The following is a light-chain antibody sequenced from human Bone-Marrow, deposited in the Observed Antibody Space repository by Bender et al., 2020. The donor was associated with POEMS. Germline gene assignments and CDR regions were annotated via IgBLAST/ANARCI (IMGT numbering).Light chain of an antibody. CDR1: SSDLGGYGY. J-gene: IGLJ2*01. Sequence: QSALTQPVSVSGSPGQSITISCAGTSSDLGGYGYVSWYQQHPGKAPKLLIYDVTNRPSGVSNRFSGSKSGNTASLTISGLQAEDEADYYCSAYTSSSTAFGGGTKLTVL. CDR2: DVT. V-gene: IGLV2-14*03. CDR3: SAYTSSSTA.